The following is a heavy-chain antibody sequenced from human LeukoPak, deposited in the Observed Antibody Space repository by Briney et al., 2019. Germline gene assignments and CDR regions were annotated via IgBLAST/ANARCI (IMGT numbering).Heavy chain of an antibody. Sequence: GGSLRLSCAASRFMFSNHWMTWVRQAPGKGLEWVANIKQDGSETYYMDYVKGRFTISRDNAKNSLYLQMNSLRAEDTAVFYCARDPGYSNSPYYLDYWGQGTLVTVSS. CDR3: ARDPGYSNSPYYLDY. CDR2: IKQDGSET. D-gene: IGHD5-12*01. CDR1: RFMFSNHW. V-gene: IGHV3-7*01. J-gene: IGHJ4*02.